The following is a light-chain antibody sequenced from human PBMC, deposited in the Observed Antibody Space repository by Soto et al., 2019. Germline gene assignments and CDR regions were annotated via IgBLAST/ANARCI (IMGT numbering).Light chain of an antibody. CDR1: QDISNY. J-gene: IGKJ5*01. V-gene: IGKV1-33*01. Sequence: DIQMTQSPPSLYVSLGDRVTITCPASQDISNYLHWFQQKPGKAPQLLIFDVSNLQTGVPSRFSGGGSGTDFALTISSLEPEDIATYYCQQYDSLPLTFGQGTRLEIK. CDR2: DVS. CDR3: QQYDSLPLT.